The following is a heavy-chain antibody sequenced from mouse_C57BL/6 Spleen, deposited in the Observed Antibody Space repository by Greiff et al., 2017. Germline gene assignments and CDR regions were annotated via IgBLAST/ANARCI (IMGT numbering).Heavy chain of an antibody. CDR1: GYAFSSSW. J-gene: IGHJ2*01. D-gene: IGHD1-1*01. V-gene: IGHV1-82*01. CDR3: ARYYYCSSYEGY. Sequence: QVQLQQSGPELVKPGASVKISCKASGYAFSSSWMNWVKQRPGKGLEWIGRIYPGDGDTNYNGKFKGKATLTAAKSSSKAYMHLSSLSSEDSAVYFCARYYYCSSYEGYWGQGTTLTVSS. CDR2: IYPGDGDT.